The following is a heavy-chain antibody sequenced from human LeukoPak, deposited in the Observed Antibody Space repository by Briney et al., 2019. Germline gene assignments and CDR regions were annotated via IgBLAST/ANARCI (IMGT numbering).Heavy chain of an antibody. Sequence: SETLSLTCTVSSGSISSYYWSWIRQPPGKGLEWIGYMYYSGSTNYNPSLRSRVTMSIDTSKNQFSLKLSSVTAADTAVYYCGNFKPEPMLYFDNGGQEPRVPVP. V-gene: IGHV4-59*08. CDR2: MYYSGST. CDR1: SGSISSYY. D-gene: IGHD1-14*01. CDR3: GNFKPEPMLYFDN. J-gene: IGHJ4*02.